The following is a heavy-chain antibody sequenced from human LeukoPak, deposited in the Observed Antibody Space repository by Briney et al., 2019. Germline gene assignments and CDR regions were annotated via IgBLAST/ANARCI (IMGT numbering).Heavy chain of an antibody. CDR1: GFTFSDYY. CDR3: ARDRREYYYDSSGYSTDAFDI. V-gene: IGHV3-11*05. D-gene: IGHD3-22*01. J-gene: IGHJ3*02. Sequence: PGGSLRLSCAASGFTFSDYYMSWIRQAPGKGLEWVSYISSSSSYTNYADSVKGRFTISRDNAKNSLYLQMNSLRAEDTAAYYCARDRREYYYDSSGYSTDAFDIWGQGTMVTVSS. CDR2: ISSSSSYT.